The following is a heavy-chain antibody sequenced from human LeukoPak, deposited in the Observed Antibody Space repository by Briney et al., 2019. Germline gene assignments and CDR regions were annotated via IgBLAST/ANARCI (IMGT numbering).Heavy chain of an antibody. CDR2: FYHSGST. CDR1: GYFIRGGFY. J-gene: IGHJ4*02. Sequence: SETLSLTCTVSGYFIRGGFYWGWIRQPPGKGLEWIGSFYHSGSTNYNPSLKSRVTISVDTSKNQFSLKLSSVTAADTAVYYCARGRRVRGVLDYWGQGTLVTVSS. CDR3: ARGRRVRGVLDY. V-gene: IGHV4-38-2*02. D-gene: IGHD3-10*01.